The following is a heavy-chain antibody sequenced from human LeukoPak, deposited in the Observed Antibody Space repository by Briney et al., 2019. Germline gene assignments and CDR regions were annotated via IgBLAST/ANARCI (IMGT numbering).Heavy chain of an antibody. Sequence: GGSLRLSCAASGYTFSSYWMSWVRQAPGKGLEWVANIKQDGSEKYYVDSVKGRFTISRDNAKNSLYLQMNSLRAEDTAVYYCARDNPDYDYIWGSYRGGDAFDIWGQGTMVTVSS. D-gene: IGHD3-16*02. CDR2: IKQDGSEK. CDR3: ARDNPDYDYIWGSYRGGDAFDI. V-gene: IGHV3-7*01. J-gene: IGHJ3*02. CDR1: GYTFSSYW.